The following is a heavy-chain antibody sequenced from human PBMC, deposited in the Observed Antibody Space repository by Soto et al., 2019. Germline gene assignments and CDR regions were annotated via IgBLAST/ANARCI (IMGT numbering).Heavy chain of an antibody. Sequence: PPETLSDTYTISGGSFNKDYWTWIRQSPGKGLEWIGYIFHSGITDYNPSVKSRVTISIDKSKNLFSLKSTSVTAADTAVYYCARDRYSYDSAGYYSTLDSWGQG. CDR3: ARDRYSYDSAGYYSTLDS. J-gene: IGHJ5*01. CDR2: IFHSGIT. D-gene: IGHD3-22*01. V-gene: IGHV4-59*01. CDR1: GGSFNKDY.